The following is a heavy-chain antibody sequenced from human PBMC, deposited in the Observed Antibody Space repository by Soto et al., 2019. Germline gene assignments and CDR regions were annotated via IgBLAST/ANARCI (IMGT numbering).Heavy chain of an antibody. J-gene: IGHJ3*02. Sequence: GGSLRLSCAASGFTFSSYSMNWVRQAPGKGLEWVSSISTSGTYIYYADSVKGRFTISRDNAKNSLYLQMNSLRAEDTAVYYCARDTIYDAFDIWGQGTWSPSPQ. CDR1: GFTFSSYS. CDR2: ISTSGTYI. CDR3: ARDTIYDAFDI. V-gene: IGHV3-21*01.